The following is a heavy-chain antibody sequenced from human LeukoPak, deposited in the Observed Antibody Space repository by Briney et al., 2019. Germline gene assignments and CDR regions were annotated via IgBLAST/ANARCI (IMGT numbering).Heavy chain of an antibody. J-gene: IGHJ6*02. CDR1: EFSFSSYA. V-gene: IGHV3-23*01. CDR3: AKYLTARGPPYALDV. D-gene: IGHD1-14*01. Sequence: GGSLRLSCAASEFSFSSYAMQWVRQAPGKGLEWVSGITVSGDTTYYTNSVKGRFTISRDNSKNTLYLQMNSLRVGDTAVYYCAKYLTARGPPYALDVWGQGTTVTVSS. CDR2: ITVSGDTT.